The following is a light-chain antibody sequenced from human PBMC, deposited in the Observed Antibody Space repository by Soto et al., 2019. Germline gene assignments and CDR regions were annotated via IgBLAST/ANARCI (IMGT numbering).Light chain of an antibody. CDR2: DAS. J-gene: IGKJ2*01. V-gene: IGKV1-33*01. Sequence: DIQMTQSPSSLSASVGDRVTITCQASHDIRYYLNWYQQKPGKAPKLLIYDASNLETGVPSRFSGSGSGTSFSFTISSLQPEDFATYYCQHYDNLPLYTFGRGTKVEIK. CDR3: QHYDNLPLYT. CDR1: HDIRYY.